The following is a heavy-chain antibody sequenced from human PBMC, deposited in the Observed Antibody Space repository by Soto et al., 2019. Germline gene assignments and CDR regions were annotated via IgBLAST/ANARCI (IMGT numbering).Heavy chain of an antibody. J-gene: IGHJ3*02. CDR2: IYHSGST. CDR1: SGSISSSNW. V-gene: IGHV4-4*02. CDR3: ARGPYDFSWGGGDAFDI. D-gene: IGHD3-3*01. Sequence: SETLSLTCAVSSGSISSSNWWSWVRQPPGKGLEWIGEIYHSGSTNYNPSLKSRVTISVDKSKNQFSLKLSSVTAADTAVYYCARGPYDFSWGGGDAFDIWGQGTMVTVSS.